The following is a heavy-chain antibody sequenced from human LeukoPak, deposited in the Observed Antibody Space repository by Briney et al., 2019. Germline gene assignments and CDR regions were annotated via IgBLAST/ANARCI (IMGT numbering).Heavy chain of an antibody. CDR2: ISSSGSTI. J-gene: IGHJ4*02. Sequence: GGSLRLSCAASGFTFSSYEMNWVRQAPGKGLEWVSYISSSGSTIYYADSVKGRFTISRDNAKNSLYLQMNSLRAEDTAVYYCARDYYDSSGYREGKQYYFDYWGQGTLVTVSS. D-gene: IGHD3-22*01. CDR1: GFTFSSYE. CDR3: ARDYYDSSGYREGKQYYFDY. V-gene: IGHV3-48*03.